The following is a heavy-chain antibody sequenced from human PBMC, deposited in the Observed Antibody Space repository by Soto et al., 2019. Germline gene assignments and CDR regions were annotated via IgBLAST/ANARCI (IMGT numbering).Heavy chain of an antibody. CDR2: IYYIGST. D-gene: IGHD4-17*01. V-gene: IGHV4-39*01. Sequence: QLQLQESGSGLVKPSETLSLTCTVSNGSISSRGSYWGWIRQTPGKGLEWIGSIYYIGSTYYNPSLKTRATISIDTSKTQFSLKLTSVTAADTAVYFCGGQDYGAKGYYFDNWGQGTLVTVSS. CDR3: GGQDYGAKGYYFDN. J-gene: IGHJ4*02. CDR1: NGSISSRGSY.